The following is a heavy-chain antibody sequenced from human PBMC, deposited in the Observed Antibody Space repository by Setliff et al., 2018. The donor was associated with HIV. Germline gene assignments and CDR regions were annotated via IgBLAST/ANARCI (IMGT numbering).Heavy chain of an antibody. V-gene: IGHV4-34*01. Sequence: PSETLSLTCAVYGGSVSGHYWGWFRQPPGKGLEWIGEITPSGATNYLPSLESRVTMSLDTSKNQFSLKMTSVTAADTALYYCSNWNTTIDEDARVQGTLVTVSS. J-gene: IGHJ5*02. CDR3: SNWNTTIDEDA. D-gene: IGHD5-18*01. CDR2: ITPSGAT. CDR1: GGSVSGHY.